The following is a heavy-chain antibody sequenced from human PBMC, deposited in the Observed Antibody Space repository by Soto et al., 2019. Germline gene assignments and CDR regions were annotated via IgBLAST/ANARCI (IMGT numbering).Heavy chain of an antibody. CDR2: IIPILGIA. D-gene: IGHD5-12*01. J-gene: IGHJ3*02. V-gene: IGHV1-69*02. CDR3: ASPIVASPNVVFDI. CDR1: GGTFSSYT. Sequence: GASVKVSCKASGGTFSSYTISWVRQAPGQGLEWMGRIIPILGIANYAQKFQGRVTITADKSTSTAYMELSSLRSEDTAVYYCASPIVASPNVVFDIGAKGKMVPVSS.